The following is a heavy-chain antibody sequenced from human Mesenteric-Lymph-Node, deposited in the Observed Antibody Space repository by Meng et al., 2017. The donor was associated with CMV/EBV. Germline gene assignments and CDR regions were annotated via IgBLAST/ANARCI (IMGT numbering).Heavy chain of an antibody. D-gene: IGHD1-1*01. CDR2: IHPNSGGT. CDR3: ARVFRRQTAKYFDL. Sequence: ASVKVSCKASGYTFTAYYMHWVRQAPGQGLEWMGWIHPNSGGTYFAQKFQGRVTMTRDTSISTAYMDLSSLTSDDTAVYYCARVFRRQTAKYFDLWGRGTLVTVSS. CDR1: GYTFTAYY. V-gene: IGHV1-2*02. J-gene: IGHJ2*01.